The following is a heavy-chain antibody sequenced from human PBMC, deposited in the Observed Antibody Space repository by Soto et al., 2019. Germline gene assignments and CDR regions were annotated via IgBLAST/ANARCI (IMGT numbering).Heavy chain of an antibody. CDR2: ISAYNGNT. CDR3: ARDGLRDILTGYYHPSFDY. V-gene: IGHV1-18*01. CDR1: GYTFTSYG. Sequence: ASVKVSCKASGYTFTSYGISWVRQAPGQGLEWMGWISAYNGNTNYAQKLQGRVTMTTDTSTSTAYMELRSLRSDDTAVYYCARDGLRDILTGYYHPSFDYWGQGTLVTVS. D-gene: IGHD3-9*01. J-gene: IGHJ4*02.